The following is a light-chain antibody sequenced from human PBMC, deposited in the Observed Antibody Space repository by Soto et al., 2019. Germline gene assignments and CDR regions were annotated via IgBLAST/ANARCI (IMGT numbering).Light chain of an antibody. CDR3: LQYGGSPRT. CDR2: GAS. J-gene: IGKJ1*01. Sequence: EIVLTQSPGTLSLSPGERATLSCRASQSVSNNYLAWYQQRPGQAPRLLIYGASSRATGIPDRFSRSGSGTDFTLTISRLEPEDFAVYYCLQYGGSPRTFGKGTKVEIK. V-gene: IGKV3-20*01. CDR1: QSVSNNY.